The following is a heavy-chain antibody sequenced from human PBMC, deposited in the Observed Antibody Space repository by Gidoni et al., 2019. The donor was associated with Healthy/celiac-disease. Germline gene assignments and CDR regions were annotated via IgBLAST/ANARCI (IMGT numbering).Heavy chain of an antibody. J-gene: IGHJ4*02. CDR2: IKQDGREK. CDR1: GFTFSSYW. D-gene: IGHD1-7*01. CDR3: ARDIGELEPQFDY. V-gene: IGHV3-7*01. Sequence: EVQLVESGGGLVQPGGSLRLYCAASGFTFSSYWMSWVGQAPGKGLEWVANIKQDGREKYYVDSVKGRFTISRDNAKNSLYLQMNSLRAEDTAVYYCARDIGELEPQFDYWGQGTLVTVSS.